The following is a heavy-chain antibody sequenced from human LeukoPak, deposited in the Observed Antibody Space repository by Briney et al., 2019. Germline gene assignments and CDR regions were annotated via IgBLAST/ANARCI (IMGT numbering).Heavy chain of an antibody. J-gene: IGHJ6*03. V-gene: IGHV4-4*07. CDR3: ARVSSWSPGYYMDV. CDR1: GSSISSYS. CDR2: IYTSGST. Sequence: NPSETLSLTCTVSGSSISSYSWSWIRQPAGKGLECIGRIYTSGSTNYNPSLKSRVTMSVDTSKNQFSLKLSSVTAADTAVYYCARVSSWSPGYYMDVWGKGTTVTVSS. D-gene: IGHD6-13*01.